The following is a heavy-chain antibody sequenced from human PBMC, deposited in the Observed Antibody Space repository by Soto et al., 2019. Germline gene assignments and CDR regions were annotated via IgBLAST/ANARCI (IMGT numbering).Heavy chain of an antibody. J-gene: IGHJ4*02. D-gene: IGHD5-12*01. CDR3: ARGRYFDASGGCANY. CDR1: GFVFDNYA. V-gene: IGHV3-23*01. CDR2: ISGSGHAT. Sequence: EMRLLESGGGSVSPGASARLSCLTSGFVFDNYAMSWVRQSPARGLEWVAAISGSGHATYYTQSVRGRFTISRDKSKKAVFLQMNNLRTEDTAIYYCARGRYFDASGGCANYWGLGTLVTVSP.